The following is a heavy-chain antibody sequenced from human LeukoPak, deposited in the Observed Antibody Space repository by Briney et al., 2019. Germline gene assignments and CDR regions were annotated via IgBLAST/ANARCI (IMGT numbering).Heavy chain of an antibody. J-gene: IGHJ4*02. D-gene: IGHD3-3*01. CDR1: GGSFSGYY. Sequence: SETLSLTCAVYGGSFSGYYWSWIRQPPGKGLEWIGEINHSGSTNYNPSLKSRVTISVDTSKYQFSLKLSSVTAADTAVYYCARGPKRPIFGVVTPAPTDYWGQGTLVTVSS. V-gene: IGHV4-34*01. CDR2: INHSGST. CDR3: ARGPKRPIFGVVTPAPTDY.